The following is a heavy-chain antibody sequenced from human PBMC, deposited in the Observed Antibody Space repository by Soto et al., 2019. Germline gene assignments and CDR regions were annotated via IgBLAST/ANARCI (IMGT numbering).Heavy chain of an antibody. CDR3: ARAPLGPVGYDFWSGPIYYYYYMDV. CDR1: GYTFTSYA. J-gene: IGHJ6*03. V-gene: IGHV1-3*01. Sequence: ASVKVSCKASGYTFTSYAMHWVRQAPGQRLEWMGWINAGNGNTKYSQKFQGRVTITRDTSASTAYMELSSLRSEDTAVYYCARAPLGPVGYDFWSGPIYYYYYMDVWGKGTTVTVSS. D-gene: IGHD3-3*01. CDR2: INAGNGNT.